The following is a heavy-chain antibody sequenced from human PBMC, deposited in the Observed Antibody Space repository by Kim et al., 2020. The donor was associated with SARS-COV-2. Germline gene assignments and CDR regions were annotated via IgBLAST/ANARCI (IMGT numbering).Heavy chain of an antibody. Sequence: SVKVSCKASGGTFSSYAISWVRQAPGQGLEWMGGIIPIFGTANYAQKFQGRVTITADESTSTAYMELSSLRSEDTAVYYCARDWCSTSCSYYYYYYGMDVWGQGTTVTVSS. CDR1: GGTFSSYA. V-gene: IGHV1-69*13. J-gene: IGHJ6*02. CDR3: ARDWCSTSCSYYYYYYGMDV. CDR2: IIPIFGTA. D-gene: IGHD2-2*01.